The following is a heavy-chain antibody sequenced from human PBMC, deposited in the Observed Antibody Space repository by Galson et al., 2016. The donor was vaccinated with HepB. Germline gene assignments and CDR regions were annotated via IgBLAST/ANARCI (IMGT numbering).Heavy chain of an antibody. J-gene: IGHJ3*01. CDR1: GGSISGDTYY. CDR2: FHHSGHT. Sequence: TLSLTCTVSGGSISGDTYYWTWFRQPPGKGLDWIGYFHHSGHTHSNPSLKSRVIISADTSKNQFSLILTSVTAADTAIYFCARNTGGVGPFDFWGQGTMVTVFS. CDR3: ARNTGGVGPFDF. D-gene: IGHD1-14*01. V-gene: IGHV4-30-4*01.